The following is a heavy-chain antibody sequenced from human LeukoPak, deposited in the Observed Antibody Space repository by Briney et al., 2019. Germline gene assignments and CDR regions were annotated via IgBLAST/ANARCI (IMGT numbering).Heavy chain of an antibody. CDR2: ISYDGSNK. J-gene: IGHJ5*02. D-gene: IGHD6-13*01. Sequence: QTGGSLRLSCAASGFTFSSYGMHWVRQAPGKGLEWVAVISYDGSNKYYADPVKGRFTISRDNSKNTLYLQTDSLRAEDTAVYYCARTYSSNWAFDNWGQGTLVTVSS. CDR1: GFTFSSYG. CDR3: ARTYSSNWAFDN. V-gene: IGHV3-30*03.